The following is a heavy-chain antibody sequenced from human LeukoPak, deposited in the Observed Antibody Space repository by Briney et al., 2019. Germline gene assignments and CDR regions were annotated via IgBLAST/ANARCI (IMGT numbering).Heavy chain of an antibody. CDR2: IYYSGNT. CDR3: ARQTGPGLFILP. CDR1: GVSISSSNSY. V-gene: IGHV4-39*01. D-gene: IGHD3/OR15-3a*01. Sequence: TSETLSLTCTVSGVSISSSNSYWGWIRQPPGKGLEWIGSIYYSGNTYYNASLKSQVSMSIYTSKNQFSLRLTSVTAADTAVYYCARQTGPGLFILPGGQGTLVTVSS. J-gene: IGHJ4*02.